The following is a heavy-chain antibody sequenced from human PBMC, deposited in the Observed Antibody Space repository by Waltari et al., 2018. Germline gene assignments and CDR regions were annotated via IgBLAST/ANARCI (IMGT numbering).Heavy chain of an antibody. CDR2: FYSSGNN. V-gene: IGHV4-4*07. CDR1: GLSISTYY. CDR3: ARDLNGSGRPFDY. J-gene: IGHJ4*02. Sequence: QVQLQASGPGLVKPSEPLSLTCPVSGLSISTYYWSWIRQPAGKGLEWIGRFYSSGNNNYSPSLKSRVTMSVDTSKNQFSLKLTSVTAADTAVYYCARDLNGSGRPFDYWGQGTLVTVSS. D-gene: IGHD3-10*01.